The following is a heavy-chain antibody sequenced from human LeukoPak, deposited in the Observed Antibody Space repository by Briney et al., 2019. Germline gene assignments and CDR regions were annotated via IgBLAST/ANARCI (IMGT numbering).Heavy chain of an antibody. J-gene: IGHJ4*02. CDR1: GFTFSNAW. CDR3: TTERSPYYYDRAKFGY. Sequence: GGSLRLSCAASGFTFSNAWMSWVRQAPGKGLEWVGRIKSKTDGGTTDYAAPVKGRFTISRDDSKNTLYLQMNSLKTEDTAVYYCTTERSPYYYDRAKFGYWGQGTLVTVSS. D-gene: IGHD3-22*01. V-gene: IGHV3-15*01. CDR2: IKSKTDGGTT.